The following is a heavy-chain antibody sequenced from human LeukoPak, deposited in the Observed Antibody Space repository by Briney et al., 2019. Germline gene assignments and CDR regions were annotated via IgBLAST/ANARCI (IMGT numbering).Heavy chain of an antibody. CDR1: GYTLTELS. Sequence: ASVNVSCKVSGYTLTELSMHWVRQAPGKGLEWMGGFDPEDGETIYAQKFQGRVTMTEDTSTDTAYMELSSLRSEDTAVYYCATLSRAAAAAFDYWGQGTLVTASS. CDR3: ATLSRAAAAAFDY. CDR2: FDPEDGET. V-gene: IGHV1-24*01. J-gene: IGHJ4*02. D-gene: IGHD6-13*01.